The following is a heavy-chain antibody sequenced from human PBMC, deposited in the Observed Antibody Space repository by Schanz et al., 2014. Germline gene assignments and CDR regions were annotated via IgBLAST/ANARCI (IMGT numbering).Heavy chain of an antibody. V-gene: IGHV3-23*04. D-gene: IGHD6-19*01. J-gene: IGHJ4*02. CDR2: ISGSGGST. CDR1: GFTVSNSY. CDR3: AKDLISGWSGFDY. Sequence: GQLVESGGGVVQPGRSLRLSCAASGFTVSNSYIHWVRQAPGKGLQWVSTISGSGGSTYYADSVKGRFTISRDNSKNTLYLLMNSLRAEDTAVYYCAKDLISGWSGFDYWGQGTLVTVSS.